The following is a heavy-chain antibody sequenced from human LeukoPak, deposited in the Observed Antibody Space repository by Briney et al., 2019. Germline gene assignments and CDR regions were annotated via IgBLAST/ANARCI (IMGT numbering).Heavy chain of an antibody. D-gene: IGHD2-2*02. CDR3: AREPRYCSSTSCYNYFDY. Sequence: SETLSLTCTVSGGSISSYYWNWIRQPPGKGLEWIGDIYYSGSTNYSYNPSLKSRVTISLDTSKNQFSLKLSSVTAADTAVYYCAREPRYCSSTSCYNYFDYWGQGTLVTVSS. CDR1: GGSISSYY. J-gene: IGHJ4*02. CDR2: IYYSGST. V-gene: IGHV4-59*01.